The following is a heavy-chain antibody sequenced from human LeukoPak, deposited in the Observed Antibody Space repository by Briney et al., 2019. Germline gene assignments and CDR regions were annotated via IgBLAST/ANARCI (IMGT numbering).Heavy chain of an antibody. J-gene: IGHJ4*02. Sequence: ASVKVSCKVSGYTRTELSMHWVRQAPGKGLEWMGGFDPEDGETIYAQKFQGGVTMTEDTSTDTAYMELSSLRSEDTAVYYCATYIVVPAAIERYYFDYWGQGTLVTVSS. CDR2: FDPEDGET. V-gene: IGHV1-24*01. D-gene: IGHD2-2*02. CDR1: GYTRTELS. CDR3: ATYIVVPAAIERYYFDY.